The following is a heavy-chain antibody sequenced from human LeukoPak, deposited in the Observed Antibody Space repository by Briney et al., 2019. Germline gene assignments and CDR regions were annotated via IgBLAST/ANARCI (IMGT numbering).Heavy chain of an antibody. J-gene: IGHJ4*02. CDR3: AYKWSCDF. V-gene: IGHV3-33*01. Sequence: GGSLRLSCAASGFTFSSYSMHWVRQAPGKGLEWVAVIWYDGSNKYYADSVKGRFTISRDNSKKTLYLQMSSLRVEDSAMYYCAYKWSCDFWGQGTLVTVSS. D-gene: IGHD1-1*01. CDR2: IWYDGSNK. CDR1: GFTFSSYS.